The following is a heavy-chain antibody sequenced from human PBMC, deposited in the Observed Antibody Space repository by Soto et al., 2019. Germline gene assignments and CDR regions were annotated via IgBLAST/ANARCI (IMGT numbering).Heavy chain of an antibody. V-gene: IGHV3-21*01. D-gene: IGHD5-18*01. CDR2: ISSSSSYI. CDR1: GFTFSSYS. J-gene: IGHJ6*02. Sequence: EVQLVESGGGLVKPGGSLRLSCAASGFTFSSYSMNWVRQAPGKGLEWVSSISSSSSYIYYADSVKGRFTISRDNAKNSLYLQMNSLRAEDTAVYYCARTSTWIQLLYYGMDVWGQGTTVTVSS. CDR3: ARTSTWIQLLYYGMDV.